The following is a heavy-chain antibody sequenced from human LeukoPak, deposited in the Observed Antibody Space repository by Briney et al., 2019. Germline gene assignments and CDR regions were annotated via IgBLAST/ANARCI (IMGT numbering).Heavy chain of an antibody. D-gene: IGHD3-22*01. CDR1: GFTFSSYW. V-gene: IGHV3-7*01. CDR3: ARGTLITMIVEQDY. Sequence: GGSLRLSCAASGFTFSSYWMSWVRQAPGKGLEWVANIKQDGSEKYYVDSVKGRFTISRDNAKNSPYLQMNSLRAEDTAVYYCARGTLITMIVEQDYWGQGTLVTVSS. CDR2: IKQDGSEK. J-gene: IGHJ4*02.